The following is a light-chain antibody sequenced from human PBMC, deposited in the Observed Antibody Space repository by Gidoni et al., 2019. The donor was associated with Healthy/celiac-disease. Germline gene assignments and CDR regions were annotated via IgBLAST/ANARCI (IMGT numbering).Light chain of an antibody. CDR1: QSSSSY. Sequence: EFVLSQSPATLSLSPGERATLSCRARQSSSSYLAWYQQKPGQAPRLLIYDASNRATGIPARFSGSGSGTDFTLTISSLEPEDFAVYYCQQRSNWPPGSFTFGGGTKVEIK. V-gene: IGKV3-11*01. J-gene: IGKJ4*01. CDR2: DAS. CDR3: QQRSNWPPGSFT.